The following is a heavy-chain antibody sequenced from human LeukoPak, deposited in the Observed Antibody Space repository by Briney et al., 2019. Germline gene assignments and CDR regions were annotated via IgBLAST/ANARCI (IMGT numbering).Heavy chain of an antibody. Sequence: PSETLSLTCTVSGGSISSGGYYWSWIRQHPGKGLEWIGYIYYSGSTYYNPSLKSRVTISVDTSKNQFSLKLSSVTAADTAVYYCARGSDSSSYYRHTFDYWGQGTLVTVSS. CDR2: IYYSGST. CDR1: GGSISSGGYY. J-gene: IGHJ4*02. D-gene: IGHD3-22*01. CDR3: ARGSDSSSYYRHTFDY. V-gene: IGHV4-31*03.